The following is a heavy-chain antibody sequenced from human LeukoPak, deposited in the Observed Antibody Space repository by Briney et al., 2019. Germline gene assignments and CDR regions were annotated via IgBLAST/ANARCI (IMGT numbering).Heavy chain of an antibody. CDR3: AKARGGFTVDY. D-gene: IGHD2-15*01. Sequence: GGSLRLSCAASGFTVSSNYMSWVRQAPGKGLEWVSAISGSGGSTYYADSVKGRFTISRDNSKNTLYLQMNSLRAEDTAVYYCAKARGGFTVDYWGQGTLVTVSS. V-gene: IGHV3-23*01. CDR1: GFTVSSNY. J-gene: IGHJ4*02. CDR2: ISGSGGST.